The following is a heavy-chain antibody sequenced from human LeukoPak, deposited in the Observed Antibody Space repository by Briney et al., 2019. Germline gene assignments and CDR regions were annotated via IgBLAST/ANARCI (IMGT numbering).Heavy chain of an antibody. CDR2: LYYSRTT. J-gene: IGHJ4*02. Sequence: SETLSLTCTVSGGSISSGSHHWGWFRQSPGKGLEWIGSLYYSRTTYYNPSLNSRVTISVVTSKNQFSLQLNSVTAADTAVYYCARHDGRGGNTMGALDSWGQGSLVTVFS. D-gene: IGHD3-3*01. CDR1: GGSISSGSHH. CDR3: ARHDGRGGNTMGALDS. V-gene: IGHV4-39*01.